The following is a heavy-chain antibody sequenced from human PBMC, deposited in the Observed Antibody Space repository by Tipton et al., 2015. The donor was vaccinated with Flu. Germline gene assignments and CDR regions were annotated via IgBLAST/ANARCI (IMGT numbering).Heavy chain of an antibody. CDR2: IYYSGST. V-gene: IGHV4-59*01. CDR3: ASATTVTTSGMDV. D-gene: IGHD4-11*01. J-gene: IGHJ6*02. Sequence: LRLSCTVSGGSISSYYWSWIRQPPGKGLEWIGYIYYSGSTNYNPSLESRVTISVDTSKNQFSLKLNSVTAADTAVYYCASATTVTTSGMDVWGQGTTVTVSS. CDR1: GGSISSYY.